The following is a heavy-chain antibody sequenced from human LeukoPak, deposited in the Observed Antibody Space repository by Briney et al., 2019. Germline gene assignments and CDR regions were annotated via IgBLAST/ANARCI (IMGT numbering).Heavy chain of an antibody. CDR2: IYYSGST. CDR1: GGSISSSSYY. J-gene: IGHJ4*02. CDR3: ARVYNWNSSGLGAPRD. V-gene: IGHV4-39*07. Sequence: ETLSLTCTVSGGSISSSSYYWGWIRQPPGKGLEWIGSIYYSGSTYYNPSLKSRVTISVDTSKNQFSLKLSSVTAADTAVYYCARVYNWNSSGLGAPRDWGRGTLVTVSS. D-gene: IGHD1-7*01.